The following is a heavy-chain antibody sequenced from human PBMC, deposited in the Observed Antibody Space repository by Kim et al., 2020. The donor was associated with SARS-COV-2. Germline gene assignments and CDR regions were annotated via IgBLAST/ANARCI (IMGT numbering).Heavy chain of an antibody. CDR3: STPWGFGEVSPGGYYYGMDV. Sequence: ASVKVSCKVSGYTLTELSMHWVRQAPGKGLEWMGGFDPEDGETIYAQKFQGRVTMTEDTSTDTAYMELGSLRSEDTAVYYCSTPWGFGEVSPGGYYYGMDVWRQGTTVTVSS. CDR2: FDPEDGET. V-gene: IGHV1-24*01. D-gene: IGHD3-10*01. J-gene: IGHJ6*02. CDR1: GYTLTELS.